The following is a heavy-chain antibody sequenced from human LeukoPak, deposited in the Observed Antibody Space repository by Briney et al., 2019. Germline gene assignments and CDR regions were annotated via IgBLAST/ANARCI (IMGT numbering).Heavy chain of an antibody. CDR2: IYYSGNT. D-gene: IGHD2-2*01. J-gene: IGHJ5*02. V-gene: IGHV4-39*01. Sequence: SETLSLTCTVSGASISISSSYWGWIRQPPGKGLEWIVSIYYSGNTYYNPSLKSRLTISADTCKNQFSLKPDSVTAADTAVYYCASGYCSTTSCYDGSWFDPWGQGTLVTVSS. CDR3: ASGYCSTTSCYDGSWFDP. CDR1: GASISISSSY.